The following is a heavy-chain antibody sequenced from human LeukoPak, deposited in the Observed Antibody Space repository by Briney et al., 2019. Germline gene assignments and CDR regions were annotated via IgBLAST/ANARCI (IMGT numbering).Heavy chain of an antibody. V-gene: IGHV3-11*01. J-gene: IGHJ4*02. Sequence: GGSLRLSCLASGFTFRDYYVTWIRQAPGKGLEWISFISSRGTTTDYADSVKGRFTISRDNANSSLFLQMNSLRAEDTALYYCARDRGSNNYFDHWGQGTLVTVSS. D-gene: IGHD2-2*01. CDR3: ARDRGSNNYFDH. CDR2: ISSRGTTT. CDR1: GFTFRDYY.